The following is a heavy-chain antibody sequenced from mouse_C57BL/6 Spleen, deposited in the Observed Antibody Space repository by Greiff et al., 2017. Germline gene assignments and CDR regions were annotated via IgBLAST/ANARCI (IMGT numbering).Heavy chain of an antibody. CDR3: ARHEYDYDWFAY. J-gene: IGHJ3*01. CDR2: FYPGSGSL. D-gene: IGHD2-4*01. V-gene: IGHV1-62-2*01. CDR1: GYTFTEYT. Sequence: VQLQESGAELVKPGASVKLSCKASGYTFTEYTIHWVKQRSGQGLEWIGWFYPGSGSLKYNEKFKDKATLTADKSSSTVYMELSRLTSEDSAVXFCARHEYDYDWFAYWGQGTLVTVSA.